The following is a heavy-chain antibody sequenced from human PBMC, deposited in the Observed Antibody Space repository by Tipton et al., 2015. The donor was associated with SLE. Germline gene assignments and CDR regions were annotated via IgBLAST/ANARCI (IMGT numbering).Heavy chain of an antibody. CDR2: ISVYNGNT. D-gene: IGHD1-1*01. CDR1: GYTFSNYD. J-gene: IGHJ3*02. CDR3: ASRTSDI. Sequence: QVQLVQSGAEVKKPGASVKVSCKTSGYTFSNYDITWVRQAPGQGLEWIGWISVYNGNTNYAQKLQGRVTMTTDTSTSTAYMELRSLRADDTAVYYCASRTSDIWGQGTMVTVSS. V-gene: IGHV1-18*04.